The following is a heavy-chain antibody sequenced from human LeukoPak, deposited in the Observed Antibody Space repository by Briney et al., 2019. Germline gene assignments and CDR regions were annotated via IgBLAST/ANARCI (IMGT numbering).Heavy chain of an antibody. Sequence: GGSLRLSCAASGFTFSRYVMHWVRQAPGKGLEYVSAISHNGLSTYYVDSVKGRFTISRDNSKTMLYLHMGRMRVEDLDVYYCASRTDCTSTNCQSAFDLWGQGTMVIVSS. V-gene: IGHV3-64*02. J-gene: IGHJ3*01. CDR3: ASRTDCTSTNCQSAFDL. CDR1: GFTFSRYV. D-gene: IGHD2-2*01. CDR2: ISHNGLST.